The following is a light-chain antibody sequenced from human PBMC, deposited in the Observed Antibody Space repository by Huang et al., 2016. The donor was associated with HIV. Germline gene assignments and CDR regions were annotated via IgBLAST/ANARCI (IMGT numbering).Light chain of an antibody. CDR2: GAS. Sequence: EIVMPQSPATLSVSPGERATLSCRTSPSVSSNLAWYQQKPGQAPRLHIYGASTRATGIPARFSGSGSGTEFTLTISSLQSEDFAVYYGQQYNNWPPLITFGQGTRLEIK. J-gene: IGKJ5*01. V-gene: IGKV3-15*01. CDR1: PSVSSN. CDR3: QQYNNWPPLIT.